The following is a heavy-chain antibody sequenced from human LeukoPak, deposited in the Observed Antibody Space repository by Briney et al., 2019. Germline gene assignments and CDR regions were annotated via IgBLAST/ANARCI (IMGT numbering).Heavy chain of an antibody. Sequence: GGSLTLSCALSGFSVSSNYMRWVRQAAGKGREWVSFIYTGSRTYYADSEKGRFTTCRDTSKNSRYPQLNSQRAEDTAVYYCARLDVETAMGSENWGQGTLVTVSS. CDR1: GFSVSSNY. CDR3: ARLDVETAMGSEN. J-gene: IGHJ4*02. V-gene: IGHV3-66*02. D-gene: IGHD5-18*01. CDR2: IYTGSRT.